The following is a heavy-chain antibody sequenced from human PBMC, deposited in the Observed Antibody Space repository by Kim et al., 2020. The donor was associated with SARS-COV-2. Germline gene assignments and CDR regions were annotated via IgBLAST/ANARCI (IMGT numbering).Heavy chain of an antibody. V-gene: IGHV3-13*01. CDR3: ARGNGMDV. D-gene: IGHD3-10*01. CDR2: ISTAGDT. J-gene: IGHJ6*02. CDR1: GFTFSSYD. Sequence: GGSLRLSCAASGFTFSSYDMHWVRQAPGKGLEWVSAISTAGDTYYPGSVKGRLTISRENAKNSLYLQVNSLRDGDTAVYYCARGNGMDVWGQGNTVTVSS.